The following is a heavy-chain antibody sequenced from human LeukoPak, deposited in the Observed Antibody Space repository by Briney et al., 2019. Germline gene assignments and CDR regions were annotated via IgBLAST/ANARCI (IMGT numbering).Heavy chain of an antibody. CDR3: AKAAVAGTGFDS. CDR1: GFTFDDYA. J-gene: IGHJ5*01. CDR2: ISWNSGSI. V-gene: IGHV3-9*03. Sequence: GRSLRLSCAASGFTFDDYAMHWVRHAPGKGLEWVSGISWNSGSIGYADSVKGRFTISRDNAKNSLFLQMNSLRAEDMALYYCAKAAVAGTGFDSWGQGTLVTVSS. D-gene: IGHD6-19*01.